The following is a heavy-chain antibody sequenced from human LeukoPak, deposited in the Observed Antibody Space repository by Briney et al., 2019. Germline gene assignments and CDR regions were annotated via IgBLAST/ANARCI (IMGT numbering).Heavy chain of an antibody. CDR3: ASPTIFGVVIRPYDAFDI. D-gene: IGHD3-3*01. J-gene: IGHJ3*02. CDR1: GFTFSSYW. Sequence: PGGSLRLSCVASGFTFSSYWMSWVRQAPGKGLEWVAIIKQDGSEKYYVDSVKGRFTISRDNAKNSLYLQMNSLRAEDTAVYYCASPTIFGVVIRPYDAFDIWGQGTMVTVSS. V-gene: IGHV3-7*01. CDR2: IKQDGSEK.